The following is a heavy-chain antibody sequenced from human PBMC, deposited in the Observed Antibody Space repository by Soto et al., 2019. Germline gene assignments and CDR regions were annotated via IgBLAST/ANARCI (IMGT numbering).Heavy chain of an antibody. CDR1: GVSISXYY. Sequence: TXSXTCTVSGVSISXYYWSCIRQPPGKGLEWIGYIYYSGGTNYNPSLKSRVTRSVDTSKNQFSLELSAVTAADAAVYYCARSGYHLLFDYWGQGTLGTVSS. V-gene: IGHV4-59*01. CDR3: ARSGYHLLFDY. J-gene: IGHJ4*02. CDR2: IYYSGGT. D-gene: IGHD2-2*01.